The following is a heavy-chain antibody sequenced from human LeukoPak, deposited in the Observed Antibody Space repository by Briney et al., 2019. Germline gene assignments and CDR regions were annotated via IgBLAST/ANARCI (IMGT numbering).Heavy chain of an antibody. J-gene: IGHJ4*02. CDR2: ISSDGNDQ. V-gene: IGHV3-30-3*01. D-gene: IGHD6-19*01. Sequence: GRSLRLSCAASGFTFNRYAIHWVRQAPGKGLEWVTVISSDGNDQHYADSVKGRFTISRDNYKNTVFLQMNSLRAEDSAVYYCARSMGIAVSRNSNFDYWGQGILVTVSS. CDR1: GFTFNRYA. CDR3: ARSMGIAVSRNSNFDY.